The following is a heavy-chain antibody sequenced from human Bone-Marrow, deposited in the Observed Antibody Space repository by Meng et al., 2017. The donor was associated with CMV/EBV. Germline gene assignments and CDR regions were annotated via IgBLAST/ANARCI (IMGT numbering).Heavy chain of an antibody. CDR2: IRYDGSNK. Sequence: GGPLRLSCAASGFTFSSYAMHWVRQAPGKGLEWVAFIRYDGSNKYYADSVKGQFTISRDNSKNTLYLQMNSLRAEDTAVYYCAKEGRPRRYYYGMDVWGQGTTVTVSS. CDR3: AKEGRPRRYYYGMDV. CDR1: GFTFSSYA. J-gene: IGHJ6*02. D-gene: IGHD6-25*01. V-gene: IGHV3-30*02.